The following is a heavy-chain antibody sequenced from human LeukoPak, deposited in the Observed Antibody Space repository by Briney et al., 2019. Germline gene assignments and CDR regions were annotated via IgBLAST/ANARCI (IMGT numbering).Heavy chain of an antibody. CDR1: EFTFSSYG. J-gene: IGHJ4*02. CDR3: AKALYYYDSSGYYRGFDY. V-gene: IGHV3-30*02. D-gene: IGHD3-22*01. CDR2: IRYDGSNK. Sequence: PGGSLRLSCAASEFTFSSYGMHWVRQAPGKGLEWVAFIRYDGSNKYYADSVKGRFTISRDNSKNTLYLQMNSLRAEDTAVYYCAKALYYYDSSGYYRGFDYWGQGTLVTVSS.